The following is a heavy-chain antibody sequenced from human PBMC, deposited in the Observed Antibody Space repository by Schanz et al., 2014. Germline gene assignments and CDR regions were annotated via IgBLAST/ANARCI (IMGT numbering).Heavy chain of an antibody. Sequence: VQLVESGGGVVQPGRSLRLSCAASGFTFSNYWMHWVRQAPGKGLEWVSLISDSGDTAYYADSVKGRFTISRDNFKGALYLQMSSLRAEDTAVYYCAKSLESCPGGRCSRGYFDYWGQGTLXTVSS. D-gene: IGHD2-8*02. CDR3: AKSLESCPGGRCSRGYFDY. CDR2: ISDSGDTA. CDR1: GFTFSNYW. J-gene: IGHJ4*02. V-gene: IGHV3-23*04.